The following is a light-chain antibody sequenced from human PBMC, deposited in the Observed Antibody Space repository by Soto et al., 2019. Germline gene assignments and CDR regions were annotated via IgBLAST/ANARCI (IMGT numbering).Light chain of an antibody. CDR2: DAS. J-gene: IGKJ4*02. CDR1: QSVSSY. V-gene: IGKV3-11*01. CDR3: QQRSS. Sequence: ELVLTQSPATLSLSPGERATLSGRASQSVSSYLAWYQQKPGQAPRLLIYDASNRATGIPARFSGSGSGTDFTLTISSREPEDFAVYYCQQRSSFGGGTKVEIK.